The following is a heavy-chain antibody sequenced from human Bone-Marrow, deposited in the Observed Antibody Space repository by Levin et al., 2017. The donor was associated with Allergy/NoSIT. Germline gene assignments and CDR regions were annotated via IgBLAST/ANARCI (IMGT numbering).Heavy chain of an antibody. CDR2: IFWDDDK. V-gene: IGHV2-5*02. Sequence: QTLSLTCTFSGFSLHTAGVGVGWIRQPPGKALEWLALIFWDDDKRYSPSLKSRLTITKDTSKNQVVLTMTDMKPVDTGTYYCAAVVVASKYWGQGTLVTVSS. J-gene: IGHJ4*02. CDR1: GFSLHTAGVG. D-gene: IGHD2-15*01. CDR3: AAVVVASKY.